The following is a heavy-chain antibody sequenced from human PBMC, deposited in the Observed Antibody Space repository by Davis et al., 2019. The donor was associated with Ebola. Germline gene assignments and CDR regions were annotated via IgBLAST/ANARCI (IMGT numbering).Heavy chain of an antibody. V-gene: IGHV5-51*01. CDR2: IYSGDSDT. J-gene: IGHJ5*02. D-gene: IGHD5-18*01. CDR1: GYSFPSYW. Sequence: GESLKISCKGSGYSFPSYWIAWVRQMPGKGLEWMGIIYSGDSDTRYRPSFEGQVTISVDRSISTAYLQWSSLKASDTAMYYCAREGSGYSSWGQGTLVTVSS. CDR3: AREGSGYSS.